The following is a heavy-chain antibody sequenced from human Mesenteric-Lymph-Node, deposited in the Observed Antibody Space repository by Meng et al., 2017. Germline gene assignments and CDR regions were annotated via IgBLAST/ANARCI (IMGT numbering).Heavy chain of an antibody. D-gene: IGHD4-17*01. CDR2: IYYSGST. CDR1: GGSISSGDYY. V-gene: IGHV4-30-4*01. Sequence: QVQLQESGPGLVKPSQTLSLTCTVSGGSISSGDYYWSWIRQPPGKGLELIGHIYYSGSTYYNPSLRSRVAISIDTSKNQFSLKLTSVTAADTAVYFCARTNYGDYNWFDPWGQGTLVTVSS. CDR3: ARTNYGDYNWFDP. J-gene: IGHJ5*02.